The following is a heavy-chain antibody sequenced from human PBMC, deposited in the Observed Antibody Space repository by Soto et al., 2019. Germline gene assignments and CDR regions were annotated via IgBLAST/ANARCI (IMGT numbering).Heavy chain of an antibody. CDR2: IYYSGST. D-gene: IGHD1-7*01. J-gene: IGHJ3*02. CDR3: ARMVGADNWKYVEAFDI. Sequence: SETLSLTCTVSGGSISSSSYYWGWIRQPPGKGLEWIGSIYYSGSTYYNPSLKSRVTISVDTSKNQFSLKLSSVTAADTAVYYCARMVGADNWKYVEAFDIWGQGTMVTVSS. V-gene: IGHV4-39*01. CDR1: GGSISSSSYY.